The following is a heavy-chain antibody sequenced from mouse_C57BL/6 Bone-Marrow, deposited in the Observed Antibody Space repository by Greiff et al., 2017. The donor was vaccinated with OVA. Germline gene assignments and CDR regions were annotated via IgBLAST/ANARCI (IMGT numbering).Heavy chain of an antibody. J-gene: IGHJ2*01. CDR1: GYAFSSYW. D-gene: IGHD2-14*01. Sequence: LQESGAELVKPGASVKISCKASGYAFSSYWMNWVKQRPGKGLEWIGQIYPGDGDTNYNRKFKGKATLTADKSSSTAYMQLSSLTSEDSAVYFCARLSYRWFDYWGQGTTLTVSS. V-gene: IGHV1-80*01. CDR3: ARLSYRWFDY. CDR2: IYPGDGDT.